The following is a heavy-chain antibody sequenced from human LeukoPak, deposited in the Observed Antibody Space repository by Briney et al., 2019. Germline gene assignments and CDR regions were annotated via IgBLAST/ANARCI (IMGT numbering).Heavy chain of an antibody. D-gene: IGHD3-10*01. Sequence: GGSLRLSCAASGFTFSSYGMHWVRQAPGKGLEWVAVISYDGSDKYYADSVKGRFTISRDNSKNTLYLQMNSLRAEDTAMYYCAKDDHYGSGSFPTDYWGQGTLVTVAS. CDR1: GFTFSSYG. CDR3: AKDDHYGSGSFPTDY. CDR2: ISYDGSDK. V-gene: IGHV3-30*18. J-gene: IGHJ4*02.